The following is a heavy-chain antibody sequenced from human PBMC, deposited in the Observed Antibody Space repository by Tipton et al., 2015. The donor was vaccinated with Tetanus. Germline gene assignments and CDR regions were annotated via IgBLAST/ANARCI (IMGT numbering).Heavy chain of an antibody. CDR3: AGGSGIHSPDY. V-gene: IGHV3-30-3*01. CDR2: ISYDGSEK. CDR1: GFTFSDYA. Sequence: SLRLSCAASGFTFSDYAMHWVRQAPGKGLEWVAIISYDGSEKYYADSVKGRFTISGDISRNTLYLQMNSLRTDDTAVYYCAGGSGIHSPDYWGQGTLVTVSS. D-gene: IGHD3-10*01. J-gene: IGHJ4*02.